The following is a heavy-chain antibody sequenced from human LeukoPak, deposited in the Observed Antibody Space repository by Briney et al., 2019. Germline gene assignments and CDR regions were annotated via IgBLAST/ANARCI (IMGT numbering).Heavy chain of an antibody. V-gene: IGHV3-7*01. CDR3: ARDDIVVVPAAMQDYYYMDV. J-gene: IGHJ6*03. CDR1: GFTFSSYW. D-gene: IGHD2-2*01. Sequence: GGSLRLSCAASGFTFSSYWMSWVRQAPGKGLEWVANIKQDGSEKYYVDSVKGRFTISRDNAKNSLYLQMNSLRAEDTAVYYCARDDIVVVPAAMQDYYYMDVWGKGITVTISS. CDR2: IKQDGSEK.